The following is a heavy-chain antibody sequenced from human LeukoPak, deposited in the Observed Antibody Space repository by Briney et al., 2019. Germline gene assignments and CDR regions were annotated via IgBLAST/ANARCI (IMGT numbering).Heavy chain of an antibody. Sequence: GESLKISCKGSGYSFTSYWIGWVRQVPGKGLEWMGIIHPGDSDTRYSPSFQGQVTISADKSISTAYLQWSSLKASDTAMYYCASPGRGYSSGWYGAAFDIWGQGTMVTVSS. D-gene: IGHD6-19*01. CDR1: GYSFTSYW. J-gene: IGHJ3*02. CDR2: IHPGDSDT. V-gene: IGHV5-51*01. CDR3: ASPGRGYSSGWYGAAFDI.